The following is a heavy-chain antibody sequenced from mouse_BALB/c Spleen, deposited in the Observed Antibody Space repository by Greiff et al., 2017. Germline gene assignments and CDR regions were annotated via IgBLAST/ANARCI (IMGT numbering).Heavy chain of an antibody. CDR1: GFTFTDYY. CDR2: IRTKAIGYTT. CDR3: ARDKGSYNDYDEYAMDY. J-gene: IGHJ4*01. V-gene: IGHV7-3*02. Sequence: DVQLQESGGGLVQPGGSLRLSCATSGFTFTDYYMSWVRQPPGKALEWMGFIRTKAIGYTTQYSGSVKGRFTISRDTSQSILYLQMNTLRAEDSATYYCARDKGSYNDYDEYAMDYWGQGTSVTVSS. D-gene: IGHD2-4*01.